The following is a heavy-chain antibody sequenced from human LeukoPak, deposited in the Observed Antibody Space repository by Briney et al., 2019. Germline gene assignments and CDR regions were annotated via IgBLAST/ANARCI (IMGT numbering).Heavy chain of an antibody. CDR2: ISAYNGNT. CDR3: ASNAPCVPDSGSFFGGLGAFDI. J-gene: IGHJ3*02. D-gene: IGHD1-26*01. CDR1: GYTFTSYG. Sequence: GASVEVSCKASGYTFTSYGISWVRQAPGQGREWMGGISAYNGNTNYAQKLQGRVTMTTDTSTSTPYTKLRSLRSDDTAVYYCASNAPCVPDSGSFFGGLGAFDIWGQGTMVTVSS. V-gene: IGHV1-18*01.